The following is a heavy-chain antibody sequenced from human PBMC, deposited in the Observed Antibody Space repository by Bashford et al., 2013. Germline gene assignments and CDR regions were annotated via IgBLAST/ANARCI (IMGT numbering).Heavy chain of an antibody. D-gene: IGHD5-12*01. CDR1: GFTFRDYY. CDR2: ISSSNTYT. CDR3: ARVRIVAITWGLDY. J-gene: IGHJ4*02. Sequence: GGSLRLSCAASGFTFRDYYMSWIRQAPGKGLEWVSYISSSNTYTNYADSVKGRFSISRDNTKNSLYLQMNSLRAEDTAVYYCARVRIVAITWGLDYWGQGTLVTVSS. V-gene: IGHV3-11*06.